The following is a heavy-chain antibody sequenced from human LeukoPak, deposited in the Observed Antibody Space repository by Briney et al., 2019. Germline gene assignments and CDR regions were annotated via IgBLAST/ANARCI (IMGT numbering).Heavy chain of an antibody. CDR1: GFSLSTSGVG. Sequence: SGPTLVKPTQTLTLTCTFSGFSLSTSGVGVGWIRQPPGKALGWLALIYWDDDKRYSPSLKSRLTITKDTSKNQVVLTMTNMDPVDTATYYCARAHFLFEPYSSGWYLCFDYWGQGTLVTVSS. CDR3: ARAHFLFEPYSSGWYLCFDY. CDR2: IYWDDDK. V-gene: IGHV2-5*02. J-gene: IGHJ4*02. D-gene: IGHD6-19*01.